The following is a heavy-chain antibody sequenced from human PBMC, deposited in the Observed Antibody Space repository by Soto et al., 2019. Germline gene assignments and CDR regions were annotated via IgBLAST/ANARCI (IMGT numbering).Heavy chain of an antibody. CDR2: MSSDGSST. D-gene: IGHD4-17*01. J-gene: IGHJ4*02. V-gene: IGHV3-74*01. CDR1: GFTFSTYW. CDR3: ARGTVRDHDFGDH. Sequence: EVQLVESGGDLVQPGGSLRLSCAASGFTFSTYWMHWVRQVPGKGPEWVSRMSSDGSSTAYADSVRGRFIISRENAKNTLYLQMNSLRVDDTAVYYCARGTVRDHDFGDHWGLGTLVAVSS.